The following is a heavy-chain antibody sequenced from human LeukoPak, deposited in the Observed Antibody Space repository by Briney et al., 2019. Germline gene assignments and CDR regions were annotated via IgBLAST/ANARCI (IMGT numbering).Heavy chain of an antibody. CDR1: GFTFRNYA. CDR2: IRISGGAT. V-gene: IGHV3-23*01. Sequence: PGGSLRLSCAASGFTFRNYAMSWVRQAPRKGLEWVSGIRISGGATYYADSVKGRFTISRDTSKDTLYLQMHSLRAEDTAVYYCVRAAPRDCSSTSCSLFDSWGQGTLVTVSS. J-gene: IGHJ4*02. CDR3: VRAAPRDCSSTSCSLFDS. D-gene: IGHD2-2*01.